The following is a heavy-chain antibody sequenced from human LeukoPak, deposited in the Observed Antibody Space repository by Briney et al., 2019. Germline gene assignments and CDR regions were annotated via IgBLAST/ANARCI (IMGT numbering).Heavy chain of an antibody. CDR3: ARERGVIYYYYYMDV. V-gene: IGHV3-7*01. J-gene: IGHJ6*03. CDR1: GFTFSSYW. Sequence: PGGSLRLSCAASGFTFSSYWMSWVRQAPGKGLEWVANIKQDGSEKYYVNSVEGRFTISRDNAKNSLYLQMNSLRAEDTAVYYCARERGVIYYYYYMDVWGKGTTVTVSS. CDR2: IKQDGSEK. D-gene: IGHD2/OR15-2a*01.